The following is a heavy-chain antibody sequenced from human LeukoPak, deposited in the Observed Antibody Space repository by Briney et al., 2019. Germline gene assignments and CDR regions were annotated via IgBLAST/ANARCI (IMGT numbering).Heavy chain of an antibody. V-gene: IGHV5-51*01. CDR3: ARNVAPIAVAGLDWFDP. CDR1: GYSFTSYW. Sequence: GESLKISCKGSGYSFTSYWIGWVRQMPGKGLEWMGIIYPGDSDTRYGPSFQGQVTISADKSISTAYLQWSSLKASDTAMYYCARNVAPIAVAGLDWFDPWGQGTLVTVSS. CDR2: IYPGDSDT. D-gene: IGHD6-19*01. J-gene: IGHJ5*02.